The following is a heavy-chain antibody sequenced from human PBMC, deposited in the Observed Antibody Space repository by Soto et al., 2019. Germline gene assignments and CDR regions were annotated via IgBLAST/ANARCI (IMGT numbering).Heavy chain of an antibody. CDR3: ARQGGGELTTVTLNNWFDP. CDR2: IYYSGST. J-gene: IGHJ5*02. V-gene: IGHV4-39*01. Sequence: SETLSLTCTVSGGSISSSSYYWGWIRQPPGKGLEWIGSIYYSGSTYYNPSLKSRVTISVGTSKNQFSLKLSSVTAADTAVYYCARQGGGELTTVTLNNWFDPWGQGTLVTVSS. D-gene: IGHD4-4*01. CDR1: GGSISSSSYY.